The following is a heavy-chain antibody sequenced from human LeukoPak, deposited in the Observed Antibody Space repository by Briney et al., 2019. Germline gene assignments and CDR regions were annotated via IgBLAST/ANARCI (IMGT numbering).Heavy chain of an antibody. V-gene: IGHV4-31*03. D-gene: IGHD1-26*01. Sequence: SQTLSLTCTVSGGSISSGGYYWSWIRQHPGKGLEWIGYIYYSGSTYYNPSLKSRLTIPVDTSKNQFSLNLSSVTAADTAVYYCARSVGATHLDYWGQGTLVTVSS. CDR1: GGSISSGGYY. CDR3: ARSVGATHLDY. J-gene: IGHJ4*02. CDR2: IYYSGST.